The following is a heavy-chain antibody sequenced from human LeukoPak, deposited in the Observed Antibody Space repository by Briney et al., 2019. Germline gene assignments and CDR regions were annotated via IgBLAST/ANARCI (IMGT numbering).Heavy chain of an antibody. J-gene: IGHJ5*02. Sequence: GGSLRLSCAASGFTFSSYGMHWVRQAPGKGLEWVTFIRSDGSDKYYADSVKGRFTISRDNSKNTLYLQMNSLRAEDTAVYYCAKSPPSIVVVPAAPSPVYNWFDPWGQGTLVTVSS. CDR2: IRSDGSDK. D-gene: IGHD2-2*01. V-gene: IGHV3-30*02. CDR1: GFTFSSYG. CDR3: AKSPPSIVVVPAAPSPVYNWFDP.